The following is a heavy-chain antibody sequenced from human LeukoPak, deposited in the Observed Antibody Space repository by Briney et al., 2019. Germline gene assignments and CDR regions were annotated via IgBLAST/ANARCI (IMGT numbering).Heavy chain of an antibody. CDR3: AKYRGYSYGSLDY. D-gene: IGHD5-18*01. CDR1: GFTFSSYG. Sequence: GGSLRLPCAASGFTFSSYGMHWVRQAPGKGLEWVAVISYDGSNKYYADSVKGRFTISRDNSKNTLYLQMNSLRAEDTAVYYCAKYRGYSYGSLDYWGQGTLVTVSS. CDR2: ISYDGSNK. J-gene: IGHJ4*02. V-gene: IGHV3-30*18.